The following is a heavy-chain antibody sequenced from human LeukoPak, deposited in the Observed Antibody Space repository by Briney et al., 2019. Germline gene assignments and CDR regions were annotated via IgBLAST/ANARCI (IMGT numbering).Heavy chain of an antibody. D-gene: IGHD3-3*01. V-gene: IGHV3-53*05. Sequence: GGSLRVSCAASGFTVITNDMTWVRQAPGKGLEWVSVLQSDGNRKYADSVQGRLTIARDKSKNTLYLQMNSLRAEDTAVYYCARDQNDFWSGYSFDYYYMDVWGKGTTV. CDR2: LQSDGNR. CDR3: ARDQNDFWSGYSFDYYYMDV. CDR1: GFTVITND. J-gene: IGHJ6*03.